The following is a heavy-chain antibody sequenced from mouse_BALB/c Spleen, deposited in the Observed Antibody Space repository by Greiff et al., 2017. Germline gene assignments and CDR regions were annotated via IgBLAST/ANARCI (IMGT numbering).Heavy chain of an antibody. J-gene: IGHJ4*01. D-gene: IGHD2-1*01. CDR1: GFAFSSYD. CDR2: ISSGGGST. V-gene: IGHV5-12-1*01. Sequence: EGKGVESGGGLGKPGGSLKISCAASGFAFSSYDMSWVRQTPEKRLEWVAYISSGGGSTYYPDTVKGRFTISRDNAKNTLYLQMSSLKSEDTAMYYCARHDGNYGYYAMDYWGQGTSVTVSS. CDR3: ARHDGNYGYYAMDY.